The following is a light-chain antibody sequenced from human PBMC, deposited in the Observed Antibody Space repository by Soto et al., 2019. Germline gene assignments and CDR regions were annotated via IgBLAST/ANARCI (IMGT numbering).Light chain of an antibody. V-gene: IGKV3-20*01. Sequence: TQSPSTLSASVGDRVTITCRASQSVTSSYLAWYRQKPGQAPRLLIHGASTRATGIPDKFSGSGSGTDSALTISRLEPEDFAVYYCQQYDNSRTFGQGTKVDIK. CDR2: GAS. CDR1: QSVTSSY. CDR3: QQYDNSRT. J-gene: IGKJ1*01.